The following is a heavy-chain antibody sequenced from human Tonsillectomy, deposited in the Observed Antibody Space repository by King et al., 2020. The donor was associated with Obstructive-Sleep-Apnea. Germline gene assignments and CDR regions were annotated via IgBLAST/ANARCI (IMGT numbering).Heavy chain of an antibody. V-gene: IGHV3-66*01. CDR3: ARVFGSGICLGY. CDR2: IYRGGST. J-gene: IGHJ4*02. Sequence: VQLVESGGGLVQPGGSLRLSCAASGFTVSSNYMSWVRQAPGKGLELVSVIYRGGSTNYADAVKGRFTITSDKSKNTLYLQMNSLRAEDTGVYYCARVFGSGICLGYWGQGTLVTVSS. CDR1: GFTVSSNY. D-gene: IGHD3-10*01.